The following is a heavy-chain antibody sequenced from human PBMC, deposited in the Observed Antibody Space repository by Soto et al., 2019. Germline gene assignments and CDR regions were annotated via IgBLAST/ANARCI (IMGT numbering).Heavy chain of an antibody. D-gene: IGHD4-17*01. J-gene: IGHJ4*02. CDR2: ISGSGGTT. V-gene: IGHV3-23*01. Sequence: GGSLRLSCAASGFTFKNYAMSWVRQAPGKGLEWVSVISGSGGTTYYADSVKGRFIISRDNSKNTLYLQMSTLRAEDTAVYFCAKDGASVTHYYFDYWGQGTLVTVSS. CDR1: GFTFKNYA. CDR3: AKDGASVTHYYFDY.